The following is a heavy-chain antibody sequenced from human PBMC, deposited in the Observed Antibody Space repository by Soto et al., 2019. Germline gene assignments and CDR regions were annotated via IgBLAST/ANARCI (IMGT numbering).Heavy chain of an antibody. Sequence: SETLSLTCTVSGGSVSSGIYFWNWIRQPPGKGLEWIGYIYYSGSTNYNPSLKSRVTISVDTSKNQFSLKLSSVTAADTAVYYCARGRGWLYYFDYWGQGTLVTVSS. D-gene: IGHD6-19*01. V-gene: IGHV4-61*01. CDR2: IYYSGST. CDR3: ARGRGWLYYFDY. J-gene: IGHJ4*02. CDR1: GGSVSSGIYF.